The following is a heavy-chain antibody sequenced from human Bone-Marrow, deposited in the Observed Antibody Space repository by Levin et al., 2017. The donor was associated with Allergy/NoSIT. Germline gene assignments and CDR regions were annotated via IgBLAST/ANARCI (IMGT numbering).Heavy chain of an antibody. CDR3: ARLYCSSTSCYWSGMDG. CDR1: GYTFTSYG. D-gene: IGHD2-2*01. CDR2: ISAYNGNT. J-gene: IGHJ6*02. Sequence: ASVKVSCKASGYTFTSYGISWVRQAPGQGLEWMGWISAYNGNTNYAQKLQGRVTMTTDTSTSTAYMELRSLRSDDTAVYYCARLYCSSTSCYWSGMDGWGQGTTVTVSS. V-gene: IGHV1-18*01.